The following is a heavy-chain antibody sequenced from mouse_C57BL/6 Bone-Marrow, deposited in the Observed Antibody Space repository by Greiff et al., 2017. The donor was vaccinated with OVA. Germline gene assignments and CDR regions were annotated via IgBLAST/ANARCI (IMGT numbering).Heavy chain of an antibody. CDR2: INPDSSTI. CDR1: GIDFSRYW. J-gene: IGHJ3*01. CDR3: ARWGWLPPFAY. Sequence: EVKLMESGGGLVQPGGSLKLSCAASGIDFSRYWMSWVRRAPGKGLEWIGEINPDSSTINYAPSLKDKFIISRDNAKKTLYLQMSKVRAEDTALYYCARWGWLPPFAYWGQGTLVTVSA. D-gene: IGHD2-3*01. V-gene: IGHV4-1*01.